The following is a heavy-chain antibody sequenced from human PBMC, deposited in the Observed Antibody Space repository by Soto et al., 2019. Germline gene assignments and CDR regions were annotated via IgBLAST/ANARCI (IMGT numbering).Heavy chain of an antibody. D-gene: IGHD6-13*01. CDR1: GFTFSSYA. J-gene: IGHJ4*02. V-gene: IGHV3-23*01. Sequence: GVLRLSCAASGFTFSSYAMSWVRQAPGKGLEWVSSISGSGGSIYYAHSVKGRFTISRDKTKNTLDLQMNSLRAEDTAVYHCARVAPEYSSTPRRFDFWGQGTLVTVSS. CDR2: ISGSGGSI. CDR3: ARVAPEYSSTPRRFDF.